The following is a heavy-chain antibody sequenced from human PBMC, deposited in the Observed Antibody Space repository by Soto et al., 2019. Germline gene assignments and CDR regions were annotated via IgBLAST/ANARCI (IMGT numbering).Heavy chain of an antibody. V-gene: IGHV4-31*03. CDR3: ARGWTAGAGWANWFDL. D-gene: IGHD6-13*01. CDR2: VHYSGTT. J-gene: IGHJ5*02. Sequence: QVQLQESGRGLVEPSQTLSPTCTVSGGSIGGDGYYRSWIRHRPGKGLEWIGNVHYSGTTYYNPSLKSRLNPSVDPSTKQCSLTLWTVTAADTATDYCARGWTAGAGWANWFDLWGQGTVVTVS. CDR1: GGSIGGDGYY.